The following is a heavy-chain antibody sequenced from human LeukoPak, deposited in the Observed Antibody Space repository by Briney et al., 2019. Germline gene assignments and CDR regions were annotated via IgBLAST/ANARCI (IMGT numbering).Heavy chain of an antibody. CDR2: ISGSGGST. V-gene: IGHV3-23*01. CDR3: AKGREYSSSFDAFDI. J-gene: IGHJ3*02. Sequence: GGSLRLSCAASGFTFSSYAMSWVRLAPGKGLEWVSTISGSGGSTYYADSVKGRFTISRDNSKNTLYLQMNSLRAEDTAVYYCAKGREYSSSFDAFDIWGQGTMVAVSS. D-gene: IGHD6-6*01. CDR1: GFTFSSYA.